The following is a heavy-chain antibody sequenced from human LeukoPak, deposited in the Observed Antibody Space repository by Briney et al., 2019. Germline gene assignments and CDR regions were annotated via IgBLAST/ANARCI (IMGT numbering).Heavy chain of an antibody. CDR2: IYYRGST. V-gene: IGHV4-31*03. CDR1: TGSISSGGYY. Sequence: SETLSLNCTVSTGSISSGGYYWNWLRQHPGKSLEWIGNIYYRGSTYYIPSLKSRVTISVDTSKNQFSRRLSSVAAADTAVYYCARGGAVTTSSWFDPWGQGTLVTVSS. CDR3: ARGGAVTTSSWFDP. D-gene: IGHD4-17*01. J-gene: IGHJ5*02.